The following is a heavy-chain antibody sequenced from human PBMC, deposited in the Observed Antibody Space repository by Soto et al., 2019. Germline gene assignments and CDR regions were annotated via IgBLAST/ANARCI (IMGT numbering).Heavy chain of an antibody. CDR1: VDSINSGGYY. D-gene: IGHD6-19*01. J-gene: IGHJ4*02. CDR2: IYSSGTT. V-gene: IGHV4-31*03. CDR3: ASQATGWYPDY. Sequence: QVQLQESGPGLVKPSQTLSLTCTVSVDSINSGGYYWSWVRQHPGKGLEWIGYIYSSGTTYYNPSLKSRVTISVDTSKTQFSLKLSSVTAADTAVYYCASQATGWYPDYWGQGTLVTVSS.